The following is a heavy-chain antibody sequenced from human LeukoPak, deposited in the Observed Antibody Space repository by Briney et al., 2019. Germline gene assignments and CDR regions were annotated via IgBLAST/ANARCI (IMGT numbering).Heavy chain of an antibody. D-gene: IGHD4-17*01. CDR1: GFTFNNYD. J-gene: IGHJ4*02. V-gene: IGHV3-23*01. Sequence: GGSLRLSCAASGFTFNNYDMSWVRQAPGKGLEWVSAISGSGGSTYYADSVKGRFTISRDNSKNTLYLQMNSLRAEDTAVYYCAKSSLYGDYDYWGQGTLVTVSS. CDR3: AKSSLYGDYDY. CDR2: ISGSGGST.